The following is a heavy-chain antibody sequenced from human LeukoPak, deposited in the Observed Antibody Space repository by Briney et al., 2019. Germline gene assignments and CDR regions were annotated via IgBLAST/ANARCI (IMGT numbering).Heavy chain of an antibody. CDR2: ISGSGGST. CDR1: GFTFSSYV. V-gene: IGHV3-23*01. D-gene: IGHD4-17*01. Sequence: GGSLRLSCAASGFTFSSYVMSWVRQAPGKGLEWVSAISGSGGSTYYADSVKGRFTISRDNPKNTLYLQMNSLRAEDTAVYYCAKDARLYGDYLDYWGQGTLVTVSS. J-gene: IGHJ4*02. CDR3: AKDARLYGDYLDY.